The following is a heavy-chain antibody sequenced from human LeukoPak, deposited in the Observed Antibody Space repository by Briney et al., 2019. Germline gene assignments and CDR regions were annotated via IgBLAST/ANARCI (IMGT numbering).Heavy chain of an antibody. V-gene: IGHV1-18*01. CDR2: ISGYNGNT. CDR3: ARGVSGGYSCLDY. CDR1: GYTFTNYG. D-gene: IGHD3-22*01. J-gene: IGHJ4*02. Sequence: ASVRVSCKASGYTFTNYGLTWVRQPPGHGLEWIGWISGYNGNTDYAQKFQGRVTLTTDTSTSTAYMELRSLRSDDTAVYYCARGVSGGYSCLDYWGQGTLVTVSS.